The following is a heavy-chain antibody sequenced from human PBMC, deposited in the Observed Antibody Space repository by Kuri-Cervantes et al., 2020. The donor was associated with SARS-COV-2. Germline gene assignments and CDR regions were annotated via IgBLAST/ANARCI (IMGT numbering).Heavy chain of an antibody. J-gene: IGHJ5*01. CDR1: GFTFSSYA. CDR2: ISYDGSNK. D-gene: IGHD3-3*01. V-gene: IGHV3-30*04. Sequence: GESLKISCAASGFTFSSYAMHWVRQAPGKGLEWVAVISYDGSNKYYADSVKGRFTISRDNAKNSLYLQMNSLGAEDTAVYYCAREAQRFTIFGVVIEGPTRENWFDPWGQGNLVHGAS. CDR3: AREAQRFTIFGVVIEGPTRENWFDP.